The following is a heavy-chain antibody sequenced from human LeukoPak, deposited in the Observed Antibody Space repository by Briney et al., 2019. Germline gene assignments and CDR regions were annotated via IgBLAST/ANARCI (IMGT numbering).Heavy chain of an antibody. D-gene: IGHD3-10*01. CDR1: GGSISSGGYY. V-gene: IGHV4-30-2*01. Sequence: SETLSLTCTVSGGSISSGGYYWSWIRQPPGKGLEWIGYIYHSGSTYYNPSLKSRVTISVDRSKNQFSLKLSSVTAADTAVYYCARSYYITGHLGSWNYFDYWGQGTLVTVSS. J-gene: IGHJ4*02. CDR2: IYHSGST. CDR3: ARSYYITGHLGSWNYFDY.